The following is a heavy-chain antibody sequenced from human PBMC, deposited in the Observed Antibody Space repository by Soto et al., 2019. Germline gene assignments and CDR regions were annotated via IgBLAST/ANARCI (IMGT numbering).Heavy chain of an antibody. CDR3: ARLAVPGYDFWSGSRGGDY. V-gene: IGHV4-34*01. CDR2: INHSGST. J-gene: IGHJ4*02. Sequence: SETLSLTCAVYGGSFSGYYWSWIRQPPGKGLEWIGEINHSGSTNYNPSLKSRVTISVDTSKNQFSLKLSSVTAADTAVYYCARLAVPGYDFWSGSRGGDYWGQGTLVTVSS. D-gene: IGHD3-3*01. CDR1: GGSFSGYY.